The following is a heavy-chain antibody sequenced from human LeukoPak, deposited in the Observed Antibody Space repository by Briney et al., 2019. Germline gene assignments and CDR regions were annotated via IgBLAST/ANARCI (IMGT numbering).Heavy chain of an antibody. V-gene: IGHV4-38-2*01. D-gene: IGHD2-2*01. CDR3: ARQWAPHIVVVPAAAFDI. J-gene: IGHJ3*02. CDR1: GYSISSGYY. Sequence: PSETLSLTCAVSGYSISSGYYWGWIRQPPGKGLERIGSICHSGSTYYNPSLKSRVTISVDTSKNQFSLKLSSVTAADTAVYYCARQWAPHIVVVPAAAFDIWGQGTMVTVSS. CDR2: ICHSGST.